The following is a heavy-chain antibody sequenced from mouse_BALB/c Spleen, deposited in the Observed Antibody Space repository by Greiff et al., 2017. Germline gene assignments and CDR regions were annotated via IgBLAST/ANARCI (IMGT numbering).Heavy chain of an antibody. CDR2: ILPGSGST. J-gene: IGHJ2*01. D-gene: IGHD2-4*01. CDR1: GYTFSSYW. V-gene: IGHV1-9*01. CDR3: ARSIYYDYFDY. Sequence: VQLQQSGAELMKPGASVKISCKATGYTFSSYWIEWVKQRPGHGLEWIGEILPGSGSTNYNEKFKGKATFTADTSSNTAYMQLSSLTSEDSAVYYCARSIYYDYFDYWGQGTTLTVSS.